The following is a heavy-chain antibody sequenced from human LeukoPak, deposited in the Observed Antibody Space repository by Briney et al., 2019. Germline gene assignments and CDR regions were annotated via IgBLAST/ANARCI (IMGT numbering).Heavy chain of an antibody. CDR2: ISSSSTI. CDR3: ARDLEHVLRFLEWWGGDAFDI. J-gene: IGHJ3*02. Sequence: GGSLRLSCAASGFTFSSYSMNWVRQAPGKGLEWVSYISSSSTIYYADSVKGRFTISRDNAKNSLYLQMNSLRAEDTAVYYCARDLEHVLRFLEWWGGDAFDIWGQGTMVTVSS. V-gene: IGHV3-48*01. D-gene: IGHD3-3*01. CDR1: GFTFSSYS.